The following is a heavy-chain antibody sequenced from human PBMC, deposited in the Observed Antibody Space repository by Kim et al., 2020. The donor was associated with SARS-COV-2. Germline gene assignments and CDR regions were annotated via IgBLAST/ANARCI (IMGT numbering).Heavy chain of an antibody. V-gene: IGHV5-51*01. D-gene: IGHD1-26*01. CDR2: IYPGDSDT. CDR1: GYSFTSYW. Sequence: GESLKISCKGSGYSFTSYWIGWVRQMPGKGLEWMGIIYPGDSDTRYSPSFQGQVTISADKSISTAYLQWSSLKASDTAMYYCARHEGSIVGATGVFQHWGQGTLVTVSS. J-gene: IGHJ1*01. CDR3: ARHEGSIVGATGVFQH.